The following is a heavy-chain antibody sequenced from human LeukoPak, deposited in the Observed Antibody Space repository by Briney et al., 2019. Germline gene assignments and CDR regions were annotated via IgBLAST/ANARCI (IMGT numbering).Heavy chain of an antibody. Sequence: GGSLRLSCAASGFTFSSYAMSWVRQAPGKGLEWVSGISGSGGSTYYADSVRGRFTISRDNSRNTLCLQMNSLRAEDTAVYYCAKELRDTAGFDPWGQGTLVTVSS. CDR2: ISGSGGST. D-gene: IGHD5-18*01. CDR3: AKELRDTAGFDP. J-gene: IGHJ5*02. V-gene: IGHV3-23*01. CDR1: GFTFSSYA.